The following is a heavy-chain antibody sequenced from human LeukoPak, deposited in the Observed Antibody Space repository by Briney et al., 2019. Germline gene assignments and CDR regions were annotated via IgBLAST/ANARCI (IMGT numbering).Heavy chain of an antibody. V-gene: IGHV3-30*18. Sequence: GRSLRLSCAASGFTFSSYGMHWVRQAPGKGLERVAVISYDGSNKYYADSVKGRFTISRDNSKNTLYLQMNSLRAEDTAVYYCANADSDGHFDYWGQGTLVTVSS. CDR3: ANADSDGHFDY. D-gene: IGHD2-15*01. J-gene: IGHJ4*02. CDR1: GFTFSSYG. CDR2: ISYDGSNK.